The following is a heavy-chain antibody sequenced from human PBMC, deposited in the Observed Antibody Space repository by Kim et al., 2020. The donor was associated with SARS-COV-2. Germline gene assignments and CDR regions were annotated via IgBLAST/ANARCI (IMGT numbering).Heavy chain of an antibody. CDR2: INAGNGNT. V-gene: IGHV1-3*01. D-gene: IGHD3-10*01. CDR3: ASELWFGDYIYYYYGMDV. CDR1: GYTFTSYA. J-gene: IGHJ6*02. Sequence: ASVKVSCKASGYTFTSYAMHWVRQAPGQRLEWMGWINAGNGNTKYSQKFQGRVTITRDTSASTAYIELSSLRSEDTAVYYCASELWFGDYIYYYYGMDVWGQGTTVTVSS.